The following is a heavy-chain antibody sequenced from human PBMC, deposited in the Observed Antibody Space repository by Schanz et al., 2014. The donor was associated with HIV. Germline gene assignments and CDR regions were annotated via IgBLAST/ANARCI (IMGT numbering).Heavy chain of an antibody. CDR1: GFTFSNYA. CDR2: ISYDGSNK. V-gene: IGHV3-30*09. J-gene: IGHJ4*02. Sequence: VQLVESGGGVVQPGRSLRLSCAVSGFTFSNYAMHWVRQAPGKGLEWVAVISYDGSNKYYADSVKGRFAISRDNSKNTVYLQMNSLRGEDSAVYYCAKVGRIYSTTWIDHWGQGTLVTVSS. D-gene: IGHD6-13*01. CDR3: AKVGRIYSTTWIDH.